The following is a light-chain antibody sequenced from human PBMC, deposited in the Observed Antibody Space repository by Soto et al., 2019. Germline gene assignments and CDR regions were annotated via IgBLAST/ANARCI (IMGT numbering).Light chain of an antibody. CDR3: QQYNNWSSIT. V-gene: IGKV3-15*01. Sequence: EIVMTQSPATLSVSPGERATLSCRASQSVSSNLGWYQQRPGQAPRLLNYGASTRATGIPARLSGSGSGTEFTLTISSLQSEDSAVYYCQQYNNWSSITFGQGTRLEIK. J-gene: IGKJ5*01. CDR2: GAS. CDR1: QSVSSN.